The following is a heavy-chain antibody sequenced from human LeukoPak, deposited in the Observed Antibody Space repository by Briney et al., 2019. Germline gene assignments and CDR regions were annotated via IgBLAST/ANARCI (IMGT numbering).Heavy chain of an antibody. CDR3: ARVSSTVAPWFDP. J-gene: IGHJ5*02. Sequence: ETLSLTCTVSGGSITNYYWSWIRQPPGKGLEWIGYIHNSGSSSYNPSLRSRDTISMEKCKKQFSLNLTSLTPTDTAVYYCARVSSTVAPWFDPSGQGTLVTVSS. CDR1: GGSITNYY. CDR2: IHNSGSS. D-gene: IGHD1-14*01. V-gene: IGHV4-59*01.